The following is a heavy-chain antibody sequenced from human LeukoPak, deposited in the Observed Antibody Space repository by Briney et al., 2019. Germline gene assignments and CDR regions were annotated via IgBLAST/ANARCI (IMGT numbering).Heavy chain of an antibody. D-gene: IGHD4-17*01. J-gene: IGHJ4*02. CDR2: IYYSGST. V-gene: IGHV4-59*08. CDR3: AILGTVTIDY. CDR1: GGSISSYY. Sequence: SETLSLTCTVSGGSISSYYWSWIRQPPGKGLEWIGYIYYSGSTNYNPSLKSRVTISVDTSKNQFSLKLSSVTAADTAVYYCAILGTVTIDYWGQGPLVTVSS.